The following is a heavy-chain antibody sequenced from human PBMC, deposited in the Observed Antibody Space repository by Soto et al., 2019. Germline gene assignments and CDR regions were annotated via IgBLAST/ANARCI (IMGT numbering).Heavy chain of an antibody. CDR1: GYPVTAYY. Sequence: QLHLVQSGAVVKKPGASVTVSCSASGYPVTAYYMHWVRQAPGRGLEWMGGINPATGAAKYTQTLQGRGPMTRDTSTSTVFMELNGLTSEDTAVFYCARGGGVGVAGSAAFDMWGQGTLVTVSS. CDR3: ARGGGVGVAGSAAFDM. CDR2: INPATGAA. D-gene: IGHD3-3*01. J-gene: IGHJ3*02. V-gene: IGHV1-2*02.